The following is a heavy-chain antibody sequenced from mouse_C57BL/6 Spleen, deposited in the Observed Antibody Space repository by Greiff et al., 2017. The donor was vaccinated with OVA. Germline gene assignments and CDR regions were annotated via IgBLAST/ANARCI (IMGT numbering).Heavy chain of an antibody. Sequence: QVQLQQPGAELVKPGASVKMSCKASGYTFTSYWITWVKQRPGQGLEWIGDLYPGSGSTNYNEKFKSKATLTVDTSSSTAYLQLSSLTSEDSAVYYCARDGSRYGGLWFAYWGQGTLVTVSA. J-gene: IGHJ3*01. CDR3: ARDGSRYGGLWFAY. CDR1: GYTFTSYW. V-gene: IGHV1-55*01. CDR2: LYPGSGST. D-gene: IGHD1-1*01.